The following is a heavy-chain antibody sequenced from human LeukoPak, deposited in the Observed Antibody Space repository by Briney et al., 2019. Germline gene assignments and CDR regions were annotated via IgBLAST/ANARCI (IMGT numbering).Heavy chain of an antibody. CDR2: ISGHGLST. CDR3: ARKYCSGGNCYYFDY. Sequence: PGGSLRLSCAASGFTFSNYAMHWVRQAPGKGLEYVSAISGHGLSTYYADSVKGRFTISRDNSKNTLYLQMGSLRAEDMAVYYCARKYCSGGNCYYFDYWGQGTLVTVSS. V-gene: IGHV3-64*02. J-gene: IGHJ4*02. D-gene: IGHD2-15*01. CDR1: GFTFSNYA.